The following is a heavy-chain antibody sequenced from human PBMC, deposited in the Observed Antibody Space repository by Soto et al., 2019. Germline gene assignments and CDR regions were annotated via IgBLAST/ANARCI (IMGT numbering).Heavy chain of an antibody. J-gene: IGHJ4*02. D-gene: IGHD3-10*01. CDR2: INSDGSST. Sequence: GGSLRLSCAASGFTFSSYWMHWVRQAPGKGLVWVSRINSDGSSTSYADSVKGRFTISRDNAKNTLYLQMNSLRAEDTAVYYCARPYYYGSGLDYWGQGTLVTVSS. CDR1: GFTFSSYW. V-gene: IGHV3-74*01. CDR3: ARPYYYGSGLDY.